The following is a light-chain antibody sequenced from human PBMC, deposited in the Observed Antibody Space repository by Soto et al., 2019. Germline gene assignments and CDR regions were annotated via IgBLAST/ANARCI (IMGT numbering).Light chain of an antibody. V-gene: IGLV3-1*01. CDR3: QAWDSSTPHVV. Sequence: SYELTQPPSVSVSPGQTASITCSGDKLGDKYACWYQQKPGQSPVLVIYQDSKRPSGIPERFSGSNSGNTATLTISGTQAMDEADHYCQAWDSSTPHVVFGGGTKLTVL. CDR2: QDS. CDR1: KLGDKY. J-gene: IGLJ2*01.